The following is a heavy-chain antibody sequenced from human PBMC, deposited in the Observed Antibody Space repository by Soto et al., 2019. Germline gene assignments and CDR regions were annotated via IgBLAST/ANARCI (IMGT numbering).Heavy chain of an antibody. CDR1: GYTFTSYY. J-gene: IGHJ6*02. CDR3: ARAHNYDFWSGYYYYGMDV. CDR2: INPSGGST. V-gene: IGHV1-46*01. Sequence: GASLKVSCKASGYTFTSYYMHWVRQAPGQGREWMGIINPSGGSTSYAQKFQGRVTMTRDTSTSTVYMELSSLRSEDTAVYYCARAHNYDFWSGYYYYGMDVWGQGXTVTVSS. D-gene: IGHD3-3*01.